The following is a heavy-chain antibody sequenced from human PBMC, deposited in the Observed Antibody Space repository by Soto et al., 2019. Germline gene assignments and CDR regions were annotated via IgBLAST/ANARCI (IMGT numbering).Heavy chain of an antibody. CDR1: GDSISSYY. CDR3: ARERSGYDNRYYYMDV. D-gene: IGHD5-12*01. Sequence: SETLSLTCTVSGDSISSYYWSWIRQPPGKGLEWIGEINHSGSTNYNPSLKSRVTISVDTSKNQFSLKLSSVTAADTAVYYCARERSGYDNRYYYMDVWGKGTTVTVSS. J-gene: IGHJ6*03. V-gene: IGHV4-59*12. CDR2: INHSGST.